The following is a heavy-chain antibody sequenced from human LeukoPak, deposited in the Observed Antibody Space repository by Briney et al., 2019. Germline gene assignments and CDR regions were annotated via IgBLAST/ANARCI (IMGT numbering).Heavy chain of an antibody. CDR3: ARAPMVGVGWGAFDI. CDR1: GGTFSSYA. D-gene: IGHD1-26*01. V-gene: IGHV1-69*06. Sequence: GSSVKVSCKASGGTFSSYAISWVRQAPGQGLEWMGGIIPIFGTANYAQKFQGRVTITADKSTSTAYMELSSLRSEDTAVYYCARAPMVGVGWGAFDIWGQGTMVTVSS. CDR2: IIPIFGTA. J-gene: IGHJ3*02.